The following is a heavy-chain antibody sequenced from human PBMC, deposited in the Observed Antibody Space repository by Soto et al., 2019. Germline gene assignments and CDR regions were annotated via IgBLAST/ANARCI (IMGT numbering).Heavy chain of an antibody. J-gene: IGHJ3*02. D-gene: IGHD6-19*01. CDR1: GFTFSSYS. Sequence: GGSLRLSCAASGFTFSSYSMNWVRQAPGKWLEWVSSISSSSSYIYYADSVKGRFTISRDNAKNSLYLQMNSLRAEDTAVYYCARGRYSSGWNDAFDIWGQGTMVTVSS. V-gene: IGHV3-21*01. CDR2: ISSSSSYI. CDR3: ARGRYSSGWNDAFDI.